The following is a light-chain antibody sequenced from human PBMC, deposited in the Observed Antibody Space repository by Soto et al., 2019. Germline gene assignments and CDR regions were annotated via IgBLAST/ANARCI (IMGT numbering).Light chain of an antibody. CDR3: QQYSHLIT. J-gene: IGKJ5*01. Sequence: DIQITQSPSSLSASVGDRVTITCQASRDISNYLNWYQQKLGKAPKLLIYDASNLETGVPSRFSGSGSGTDFTFTISSLQPEDIATYYCQQYSHLITFGQGTRLEIK. V-gene: IGKV1-33*01. CDR2: DAS. CDR1: RDISNY.